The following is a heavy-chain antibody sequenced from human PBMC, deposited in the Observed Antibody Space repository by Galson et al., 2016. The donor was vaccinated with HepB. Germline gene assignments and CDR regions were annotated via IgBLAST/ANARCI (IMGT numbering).Heavy chain of an antibody. J-gene: IGHJ6*02. V-gene: IGHV1-58*01. CDR1: GFTFTSSA. D-gene: IGHD4-23*01. Sequence: SVKVSCKASGFTFTSSAVQWVRQARGQRLEWIGWIVVGSGDTNYAQKFQERVTISRDMFTSTVHIELSSLRSEDTAGYYCAADSPGGPYCGMDVWGQGTTVTVSS. CDR2: IVVGSGDT. CDR3: AADSPGGPYCGMDV.